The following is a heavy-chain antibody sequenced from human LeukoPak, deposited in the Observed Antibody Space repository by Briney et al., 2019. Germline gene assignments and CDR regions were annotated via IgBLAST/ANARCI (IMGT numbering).Heavy chain of an antibody. Sequence: GGSLRLSCAASGFTFSSYGMHWVRQAPGKGLEWVAFIRYDGSNKYYADSVKGRFTISRDNSKNTLYLQMNSLRAEDTAVYYCAKGDLGDYYDSSGYYYYRGQGTLVTVSS. V-gene: IGHV3-30*02. D-gene: IGHD3-22*01. CDR1: GFTFSSYG. CDR2: IRYDGSNK. CDR3: AKGDLGDYYDSSGYYYY. J-gene: IGHJ4*02.